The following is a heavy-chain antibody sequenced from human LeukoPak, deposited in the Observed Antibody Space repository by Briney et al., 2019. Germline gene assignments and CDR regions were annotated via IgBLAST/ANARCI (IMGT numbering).Heavy chain of an antibody. CDR1: GYTFTGYY. D-gene: IGHD6-19*01. Sequence: ASVKVSCKASGYTFTGYYIHWVRQAPGQGLEWMGWINPNSGGTNYAQKFQGRVTMTRDTSISTAYMDLSRLRSDDTAVYYCARVAGRQFHAFDIWGQGTMVTVSS. V-gene: IGHV1-2*02. CDR2: INPNSGGT. CDR3: ARVAGRQFHAFDI. J-gene: IGHJ3*02.